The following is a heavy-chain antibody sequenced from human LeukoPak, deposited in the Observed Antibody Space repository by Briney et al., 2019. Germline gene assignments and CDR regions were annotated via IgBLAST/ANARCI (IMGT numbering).Heavy chain of an antibody. V-gene: IGHV3-30*02. J-gene: IGHJ4*02. CDR3: AKGLNIVVVPAAMLTGGGYFDY. Sequence: GGSLRLSCAASGFTFSSYGMHSVRQAPGKGLEWVAFIRYDGSNKYYADSVKGRFTISRDNSKNTLYLQMNSLRAEDTAVYYCAKGLNIVVVPAAMLTGGGYFDYWGQGTLVTVSS. D-gene: IGHD2-2*01. CDR1: GFTFSSYG. CDR2: IRYDGSNK.